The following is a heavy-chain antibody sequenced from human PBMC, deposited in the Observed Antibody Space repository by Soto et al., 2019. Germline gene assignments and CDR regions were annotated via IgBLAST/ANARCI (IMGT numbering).Heavy chain of an antibody. CDR3: ARVGRDGYNLGYFDS. Sequence: EVQLVESGGGLVQPGGSLRLSCAASGFTFSSYAMHWVRQAPGKGLEYVSAISSNGGSTYYANSVKGRFTISRDDSKNTLYLQMGSLRAEDMAVYYCARVGRDGYNLGYFDSWGQGTLVTVSS. D-gene: IGHD5-12*01. V-gene: IGHV3-64*01. CDR2: ISSNGGST. J-gene: IGHJ4*02. CDR1: GFTFSSYA.